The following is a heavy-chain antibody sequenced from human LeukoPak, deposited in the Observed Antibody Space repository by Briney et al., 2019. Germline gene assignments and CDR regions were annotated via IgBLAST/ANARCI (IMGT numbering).Heavy chain of an antibody. CDR2: IYYSGST. CDR3: ARAYDILTGSDY. V-gene: IGHV4-30-4*01. Sequence: SETLSLTCTVSGGSLSSGDYYWSWIRQPPGKGLEWIGYIYYSGSTYYNPSLKSRVTISVDTSKNQLSLKLSSVTAADTAVYYCARAYDILTGSDYWGQGTLVTVSS. J-gene: IGHJ4*02. D-gene: IGHD3-9*01. CDR1: GGSLSSGDYY.